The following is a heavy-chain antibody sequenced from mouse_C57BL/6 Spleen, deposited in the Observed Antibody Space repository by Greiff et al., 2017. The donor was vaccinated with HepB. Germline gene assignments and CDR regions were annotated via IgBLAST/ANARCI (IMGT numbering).Heavy chain of an antibody. Sequence: QVQLKQPGAELVRPGSSVKLSCKASGYTFTSYWMHWVKQRPIQGLEWIGNIDPSDSETHYNQKFKDKATLTVDKSSSTAYMQLSSLTSEDSAVYYCARGDYGSRGGFDYWGQGTTLTVSS. CDR3: ARGDYGSRGGFDY. CDR2: IDPSDSET. J-gene: IGHJ2*01. D-gene: IGHD1-1*01. V-gene: IGHV1-52*01. CDR1: GYTFTSYW.